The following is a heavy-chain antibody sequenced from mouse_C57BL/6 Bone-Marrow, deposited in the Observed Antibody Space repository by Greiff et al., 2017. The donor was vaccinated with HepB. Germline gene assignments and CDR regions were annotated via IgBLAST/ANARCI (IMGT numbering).Heavy chain of an antibody. CDR2: SRNKANDYTT. J-gene: IGHJ4*01. CDR3: ARDAGYDYAMDY. V-gene: IGHV7-1*01. D-gene: IGHD2-14*01. Sequence: EVQGVESGGGLVQSGRSLRLSCATSGFTFSDFYMEWVRQAPGKGLEWIAASRNKANDYTTEYSASVQGRFIVSRNTSQSILYLQMNALRAEDTAIYYCARDAGYDYAMDYWGQGTSVTVSS. CDR1: GFTFSDFY.